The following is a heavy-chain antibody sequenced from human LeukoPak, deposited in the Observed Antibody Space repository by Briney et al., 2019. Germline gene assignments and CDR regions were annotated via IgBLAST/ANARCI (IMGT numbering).Heavy chain of an antibody. D-gene: IGHD3-10*01. CDR3: ATANPTPRGINFDS. V-gene: IGHV3-23*01. Sequence: GGSLRLSCAASGFTFRASAMSWVRQAPAKGLQWVSSINGGDYSTYYADSVKGRFTISRDSSKNILYLQMNSLRTDDTAMYYCATANPTPRGINFDSWGQGTLVTVSS. J-gene: IGHJ4*02. CDR1: GFTFRASA. CDR2: INGGDYST.